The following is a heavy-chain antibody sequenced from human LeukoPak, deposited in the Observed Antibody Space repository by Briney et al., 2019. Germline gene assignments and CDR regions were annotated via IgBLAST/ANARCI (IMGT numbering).Heavy chain of an antibody. Sequence: SSETLSLTCTVSGGSISSYYWSWIRQPPGKGLEWIGYIYYSGSTNYNPSLKSRVTISVDTSRNQFSLKLSSVTAADTAVYYCARALSYGGNPDDAFDTWGQGTMVTVSS. V-gene: IGHV4-59*01. CDR2: IYYSGST. CDR3: ARALSYGGNPDDAFDT. J-gene: IGHJ3*02. CDR1: GGSISSYY. D-gene: IGHD4-23*01.